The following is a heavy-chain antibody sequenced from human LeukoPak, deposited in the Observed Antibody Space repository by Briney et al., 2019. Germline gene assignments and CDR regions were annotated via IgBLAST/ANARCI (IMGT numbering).Heavy chain of an antibody. CDR3: ATNILVRDIINWFDP. CDR2: IEPNSGGT. CDR1: GYTFTSNY. J-gene: IGHJ5*02. D-gene: IGHD3-10*01. Sequence: GASVKVSCKAFGYTFTSNYMHWVRQAPGQGLEWMGWIEPNSGGTRSAQKFQGRVTMTRDTSISTAYMELSSLRYDDTAVYYCATNILVRDIINWFDPWGQGTLVTVSS. V-gene: IGHV1-2*02.